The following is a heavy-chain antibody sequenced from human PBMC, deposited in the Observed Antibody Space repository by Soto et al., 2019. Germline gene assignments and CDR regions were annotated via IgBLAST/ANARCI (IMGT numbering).Heavy chain of an antibody. J-gene: IGHJ4*02. D-gene: IGHD6-13*01. V-gene: IGHV1-69*02. CDR1: GGTFSSYT. CDR3: ASTAPYSSSWYNY. CDR2: IIPILGIA. Sequence: SVKVSCKASGGTFSSYTISWVRQAPGQGLEWMGRIIPILGIANYAQKFQGRVTITADKSTSTAYMELSSLRSEDTAVYYCASTAPYSSSWYNYWGQGTLVTVSS.